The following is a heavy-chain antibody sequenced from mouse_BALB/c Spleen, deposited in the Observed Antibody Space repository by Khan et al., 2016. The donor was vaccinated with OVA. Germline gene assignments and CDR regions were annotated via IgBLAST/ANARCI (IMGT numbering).Heavy chain of an antibody. CDR1: GYTFTSNT. D-gene: IGHD1-2*01. V-gene: IGHV1-4*01. Sequence: QVQLKESGAEPARPGASVKMSCTASGYTFTSNTMHWVKQRPGQGLEWIGYINPRSGYTNYNQKFNDKATLTADKSSSTAYMQLSSLTSEDSAVYYGARRTTAYAMDYWGQGTSVTVSS. CDR2: INPRSGYT. CDR3: ARRTTAYAMDY. J-gene: IGHJ4*01.